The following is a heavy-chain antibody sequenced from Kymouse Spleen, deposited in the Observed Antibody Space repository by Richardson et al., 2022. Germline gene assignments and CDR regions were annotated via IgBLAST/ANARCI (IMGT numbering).Heavy chain of an antibody. J-gene: IGHJ4*02. CDR3: AKDGAAHFDY. V-gene: IGHV3-9*01. CDR1: GFTFDDYA. Sequence: EVQLVESGGGLVQPGRSLRLSCAASGFTFDDYAMHWVRQAPGKGLEWVSGISWNSGSIGYADSVKGRFTISRDNAKNSLYLQMNSLRAEDTALYYCAKDGAAHFDYWGQGTLVTVSS. CDR2: ISWNSGSI. D-gene: IGHD6-13*01,IGHD6-25*01,IGHD6-6*01.